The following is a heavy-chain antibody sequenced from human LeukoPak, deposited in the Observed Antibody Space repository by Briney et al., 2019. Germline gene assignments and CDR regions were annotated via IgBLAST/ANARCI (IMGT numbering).Heavy chain of an antibody. CDR2: ISAYNGNT. CDR1: GYTFTSYG. CDR3: ARDRSGSGWTY. J-gene: IGHJ4*02. Sequence: GASVKVSCKASGYTFTSYGISWVRQAPGQGLEWMGWISAYNGNTNYAQKLQGRVTMTTDTSTSTACMELRSLRSDDTAVYYCARDRSGSGWTYWGQGTLVTVSS. V-gene: IGHV1-18*01. D-gene: IGHD6-19*01.